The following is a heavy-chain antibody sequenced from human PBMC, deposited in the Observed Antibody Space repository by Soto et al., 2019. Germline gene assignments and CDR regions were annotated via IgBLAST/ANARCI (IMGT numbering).Heavy chain of an antibody. CDR2: ISAYKGNT. V-gene: IGHV1-18*01. D-gene: IGHD3-9*01. CDR3: ARGQSWHSGMWTGYYNAFEF. CDR1: GYTFTSYG. Sequence: ASVKVSCKASGYTFTSYGISWVRQAPGQGLEWMGWISAYKGNTNYAQKLQGRVTMTTDTSTSTAYMELRSLSSDDTAVYYCARGQSWHSGMWTGYYNAFEFWGQGTLVTVSS. J-gene: IGHJ3*01.